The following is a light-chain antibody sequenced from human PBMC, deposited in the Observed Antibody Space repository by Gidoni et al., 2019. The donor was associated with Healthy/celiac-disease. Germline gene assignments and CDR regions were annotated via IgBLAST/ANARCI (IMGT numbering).Light chain of an antibody. J-gene: IGLJ1*01. V-gene: IGLV1-40*01. CDR1: SSNIGAGYD. CDR3: QSYASSLSGYV. Sequence: QTVLTQPPAVSGAPGQRVTISCTGSSSNIGAGYDVHGYQQLQGTAPKLLIYGNSSRPSAVPDRFSGSTSGTSACLAFTVLPAVDEADYYCQSYASSLSGYVFGTGTKVTVL. CDR2: GNS.